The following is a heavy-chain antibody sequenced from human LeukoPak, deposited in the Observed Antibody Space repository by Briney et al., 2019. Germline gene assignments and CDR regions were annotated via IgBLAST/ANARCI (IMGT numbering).Heavy chain of an antibody. CDR2: INPNSGGT. CDR3: ARTLDRYNWNYGIDY. J-gene: IGHJ4*02. CDR1: GYTFTAYY. D-gene: IGHD1-7*01. Sequence: ASVKVSCKASGYTFTAYYIHWVRQAPGQGLEWMGWINPNSGGTNYAQNFQGRVTFTRDTSISTAYMELSSLRSDDTAVYFCARTLDRYNWNYGIDYWGQGTLVTVSS. V-gene: IGHV1-2*02.